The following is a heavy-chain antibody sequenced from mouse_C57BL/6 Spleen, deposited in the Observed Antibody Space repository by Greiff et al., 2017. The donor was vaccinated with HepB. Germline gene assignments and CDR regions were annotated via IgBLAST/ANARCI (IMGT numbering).Heavy chain of an antibody. CDR1: GYTFTSYW. Sequence: VQLQQPGAELVKPGASVKLSCKASGYTFTSYWMQWVKQRPGQGLEWIGEIDPSDSYTNYNQKFKGKATLTVDTSSSTAYMQLSSLTSEDSAVYYCARRVGYFDYWGQGTTLTVSS. CDR3: ARRVGYFDY. CDR2: IDPSDSYT. V-gene: IGHV1-50*01. J-gene: IGHJ2*01. D-gene: IGHD1-1*02.